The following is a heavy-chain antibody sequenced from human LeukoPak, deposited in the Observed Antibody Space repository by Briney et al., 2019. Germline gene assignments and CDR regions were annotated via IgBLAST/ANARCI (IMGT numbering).Heavy chain of an antibody. Sequence: ASVKVSCKASGYTFTSYGISWVRQAPGQGLEWMGWISAYNGNTNYAQKLQGRVTMTTDTSTSTAYMELRSLRSDDTAVYYCARLTSGLGAVYPDYWGQGTLVTASS. V-gene: IGHV1-18*01. J-gene: IGHJ4*02. CDR3: ARLTSGLGAVYPDY. D-gene: IGHD3-3*01. CDR2: ISAYNGNT. CDR1: GYTFTSYG.